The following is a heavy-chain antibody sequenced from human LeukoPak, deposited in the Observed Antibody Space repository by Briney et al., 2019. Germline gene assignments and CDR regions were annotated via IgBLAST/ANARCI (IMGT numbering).Heavy chain of an antibody. CDR1: GFTFSSYA. D-gene: IGHD6-19*01. CDR2: ISGSGGST. J-gene: IGHJ4*02. Sequence: GGSLRLSCAASGFTFSSYAMSWVRQAPGKGLEWVSAISGSGGSTYYADSVKGRFTISRDNSKNTLYLQMNSLRAEDTAVYYCTKEYSSGWYEGNFDYWGQGTLVTVSS. V-gene: IGHV3-23*01. CDR3: TKEYSSGWYEGNFDY.